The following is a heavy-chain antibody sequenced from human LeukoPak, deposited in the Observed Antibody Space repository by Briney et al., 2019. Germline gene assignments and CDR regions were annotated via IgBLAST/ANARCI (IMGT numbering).Heavy chain of an antibody. CDR1: GFSFSSSW. J-gene: IGHJ4*02. CDR3: ERGGESYQNSFDY. CDR2: VSGDGRSI. Sequence: GGSLRLSCAASGFSFSSSWMHWVRQAPGKGLAWVSRVSGDGRSIDYADSVKGRFTISRDNAKNTLWMQTNSLRAEDTAVYYCERGGESYQNSFDYWGQGTLVTVSS. V-gene: IGHV3-74*01. D-gene: IGHD2-2*01.